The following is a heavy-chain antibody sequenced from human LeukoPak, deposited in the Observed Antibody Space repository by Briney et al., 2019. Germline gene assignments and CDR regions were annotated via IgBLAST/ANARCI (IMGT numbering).Heavy chain of an antibody. CDR1: GFTVSSNY. V-gene: IGHV3-66*01. D-gene: IGHD1-26*01. CDR3: ARVRWELLSGSYYFDY. J-gene: IGHJ4*02. Sequence: GGSLRLSCAASGFTVSSNYMSWVRQAPGKGLEWVSVIYSGGSTYYADSVKGRFTISRDNSKSTLYLQMNSLRAEDTAVYYCARVRWELLSGSYYFDYWGQGTLVTVSS. CDR2: IYSGGST.